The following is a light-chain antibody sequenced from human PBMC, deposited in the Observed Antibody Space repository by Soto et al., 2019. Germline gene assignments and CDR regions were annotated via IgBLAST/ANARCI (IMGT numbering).Light chain of an antibody. CDR3: QQYNNWPLT. CDR1: QSVSSN. V-gene: IGKV3-15*01. J-gene: IGKJ4*01. CDR2: GAS. Sequence: EIVITQSPATLSVSPGERATLSCRASQSVSSNLAWYQQKPGQAPRLLIYGASTRATGIPARFSGSGSGTEFTLTISSXQSEDFAVYHCQQYNNWPLTFGGGTKVDIK.